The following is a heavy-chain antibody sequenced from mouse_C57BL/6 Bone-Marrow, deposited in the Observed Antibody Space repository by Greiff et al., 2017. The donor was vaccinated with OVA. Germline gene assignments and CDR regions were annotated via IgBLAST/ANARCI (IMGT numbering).Heavy chain of an antibody. Sequence: VKLVESGAELVRPGASVTLSCKASGYTFTDYEMHWVKQTPVHGLEWIGAIDPETGGTAYNQKFKGKAILTADKSSSTAYMELRSLTSEDSAVYYCTRTYYDYDGVAYWGQGTLVTVSA. D-gene: IGHD2-4*01. V-gene: IGHV1-15*01. CDR1: GYTFTDYE. J-gene: IGHJ3*01. CDR2: IDPETGGT. CDR3: TRTYYDYDGVAY.